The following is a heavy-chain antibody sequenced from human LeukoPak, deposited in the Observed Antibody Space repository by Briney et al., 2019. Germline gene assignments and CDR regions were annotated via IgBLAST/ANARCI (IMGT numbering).Heavy chain of an antibody. CDR1: GYTFTGYY. CDR2: INPNSGGT. Sequence: GASVKVSCKASGYTFTGYYMHWVRQAPGQGLEWMGWINPNSGGTNYAQKFQGRVTMTRNTSISTAYMELSRLRSDDTAVYYCARDSGSYSRPLMGDLDYWGQGTLVTVSS. J-gene: IGHJ4*02. D-gene: IGHD1-26*01. CDR3: ARDSGSYSRPLMGDLDY. V-gene: IGHV1-2*02.